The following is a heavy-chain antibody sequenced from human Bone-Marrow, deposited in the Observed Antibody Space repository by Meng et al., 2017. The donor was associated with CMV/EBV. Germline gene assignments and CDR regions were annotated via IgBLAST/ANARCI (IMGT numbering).Heavy chain of an antibody. CDR3: ARDRPLCSSTSCFRDWFDP. CDR1: NSAA. Sequence: NSAAWNWIRPSPSRGLEWLGRTYYRSKWYNDYAVSVKSRITINPDTSKNQFSLQLNSVTPEDTAVYYCARDRPLCSSTSCFRDWFDPWGQGTLVTVSS. V-gene: IGHV6-1*01. D-gene: IGHD2-2*01. J-gene: IGHJ5*02. CDR2: TYYRSKWYN.